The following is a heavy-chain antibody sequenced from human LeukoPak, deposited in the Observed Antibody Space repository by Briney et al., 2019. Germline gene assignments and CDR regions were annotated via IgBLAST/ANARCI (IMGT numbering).Heavy chain of an antibody. D-gene: IGHD3-10*01. CDR1: GFTFSSYS. CDR3: AKWLLWFGELSENWFDP. CDR2: ISGSGGST. J-gene: IGHJ5*02. V-gene: IGHV3-23*01. Sequence: GGSLRLSCAASGFTFSSYSMNWVRQAPGKGLEWVSAISGSGGSTYYADSVKGRFTISRDNSKNTLYLQMNSLRAEDTAVYYCAKWLLWFGELSENWFDPWGQGTLVTVSS.